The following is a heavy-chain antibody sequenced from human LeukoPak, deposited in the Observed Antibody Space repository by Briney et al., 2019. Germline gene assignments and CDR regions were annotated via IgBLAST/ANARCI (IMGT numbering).Heavy chain of an antibody. CDR1: GFTFSSYE. CDR3: ARGGYPYYYYYMDV. J-gene: IGHJ6*03. Sequence: PGGSLRLSCAASGFTFSSYEMNWVRQAPGKGLEWVSYISSSGSTIYYADSVKGRFTISRDNAKNSLYLQMNSLRAEDTAVYYCARGGYPYYYYYMDVWGKGTTVTVSS. V-gene: IGHV3-48*03. CDR2: ISSSGSTI. D-gene: IGHD5-18*01.